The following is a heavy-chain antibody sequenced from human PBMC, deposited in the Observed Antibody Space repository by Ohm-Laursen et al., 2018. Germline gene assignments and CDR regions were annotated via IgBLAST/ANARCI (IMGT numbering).Heavy chain of an antibody. J-gene: IGHJ4*02. CDR2: TSTSGSSF. D-gene: IGHD4-17*01. CDR1: GFTFSGYY. V-gene: IGHV3-11*01. Sequence: GSLRLSCTASGFTFSGYYMFWIRQAPGKGLEWISYTSTSGSSFNYADSVRGRFTISRDNDKSSLYLEMNSLRAEDTAVYYCARGRRTTVTSDFDYWGQGTLVAVSS. CDR3: ARGRRTTVTSDFDY.